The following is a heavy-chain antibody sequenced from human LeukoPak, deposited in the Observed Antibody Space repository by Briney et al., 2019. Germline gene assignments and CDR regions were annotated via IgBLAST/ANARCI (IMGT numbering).Heavy chain of an antibody. CDR2: ISWNSGSI. V-gene: IGHV3-9*01. J-gene: IGHJ4*02. CDR1: GFTFDDYA. CDR3: AKDFGLGTAVAYPDY. Sequence: GGSLRLSCAASGFTFDDYAMHWVRQAPGKGLEWVSGISWNSGSIGYADSVKGRFTISRDNAKNSLYLQMNSLRAEDTALYYCAKDFGLGTAVAYPDYWGQGTLVTVSS. D-gene: IGHD6-19*01.